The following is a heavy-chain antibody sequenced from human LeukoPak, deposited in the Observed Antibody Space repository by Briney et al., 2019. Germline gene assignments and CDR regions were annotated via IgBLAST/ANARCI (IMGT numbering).Heavy chain of an antibody. V-gene: IGHV5-51*01. CDR1: GYSFTSYW. CDR2: IYAGDSGT. J-gene: IGHJ4*02. D-gene: IGHD5-24*01. Sequence: GESLKISCKGSGYSFTSYWIGWVRQMPGEGLEWMGIIYAGDSGTRYSPSFEGQVTVSADKSINTAYVEWSSLKASDTAVYYCARRANRDGYNYDYYDYWGQGTLVSVSS. CDR3: ARRANRDGYNYDYYDY.